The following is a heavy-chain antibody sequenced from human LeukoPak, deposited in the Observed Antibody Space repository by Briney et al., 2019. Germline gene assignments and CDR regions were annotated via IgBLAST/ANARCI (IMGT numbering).Heavy chain of an antibody. D-gene: IGHD2-15*01. J-gene: IGHJ4*02. CDR2: ISYDGSNK. CDR3: AKDGSLTRFGY. CDR1: GFIFSNYA. V-gene: IGHV3-30-3*01. Sequence: GGSLRLSCAASGFIFSNYAMHWVRQAPGKGLEWVALISYDGSNKYNADSVKGRFTISRDNAKNSLYLQMNSLRAEDTAVYYCAKDGSLTRFGYWGQGILVTVSS.